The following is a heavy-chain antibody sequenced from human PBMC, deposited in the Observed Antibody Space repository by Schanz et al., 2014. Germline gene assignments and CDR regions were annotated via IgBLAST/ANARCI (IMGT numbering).Heavy chain of an antibody. CDR1: GLNFDYYA. CDR2: IYYNGTNK. Sequence: QVQLVESGGGVVQPGRSLRLSCATSGLNFDYYAMSWVRQAPGKGLEWVALIYYNGTNKYYADSVKGRFTISRDNSQNTLYLQMNTLRTEATAVYYCAKELNRRGGQTNFYYYYGMDVWGQGTTVTVSS. D-gene: IGHD5-12*01. CDR3: AKELNRRGGQTNFYYYYGMDV. V-gene: IGHV3-30*18. J-gene: IGHJ6*02.